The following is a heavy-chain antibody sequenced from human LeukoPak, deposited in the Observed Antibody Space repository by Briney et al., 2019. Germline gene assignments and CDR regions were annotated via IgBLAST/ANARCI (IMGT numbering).Heavy chain of an antibody. CDR3: ASSGWYENDAVYI. CDR1: GYTFTGYY. Sequence: ASVTLSCTASGYTFTGYYMHWVRQAPGQGLEWMGWINPNSGGTNYAQKFRGRVTMTRDTSISTAYMELSRLRSDDTAVYYCASSGWYENDAVYIWGEGTMVTVSS. J-gene: IGHJ3*02. D-gene: IGHD6-19*01. V-gene: IGHV1-2*02. CDR2: INPNSGGT.